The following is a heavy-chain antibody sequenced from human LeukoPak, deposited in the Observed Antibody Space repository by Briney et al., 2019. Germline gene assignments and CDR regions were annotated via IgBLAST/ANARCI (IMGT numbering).Heavy chain of an antibody. CDR1: GFTFSSYE. J-gene: IGHJ6*04. D-gene: IGHD3-10*01. CDR3: ARASITMVRGEDYGMDV. V-gene: IGHV3-48*03. CDR2: ISSSGSTI. Sequence: PGGSLRLSCAASGFTFSSYEMNWVRQAPGKGLEWVSYISSSGSTIYYAGSVKGRFTISRDNAKNSLYLQMNSLRAEDTAVYYCARASITMVRGEDYGMDVWGKGTTVTVSS.